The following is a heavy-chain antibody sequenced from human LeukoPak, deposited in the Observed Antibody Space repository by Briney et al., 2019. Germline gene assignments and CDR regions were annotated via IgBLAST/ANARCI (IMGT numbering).Heavy chain of an antibody. Sequence: PSETLSLTCTVSGGSISSYCWSWIRQPAGKGLEWIGRIYTSGSTNYNPSLKSRVTMSVDTSKNQFSLKLSSVTAADTAVYYCARDSIVVVPAAVYGMDVWGQGTTVTVSS. J-gene: IGHJ6*02. D-gene: IGHD2-2*01. CDR1: GGSISSYC. CDR3: ARDSIVVVPAAVYGMDV. CDR2: IYTSGST. V-gene: IGHV4-4*07.